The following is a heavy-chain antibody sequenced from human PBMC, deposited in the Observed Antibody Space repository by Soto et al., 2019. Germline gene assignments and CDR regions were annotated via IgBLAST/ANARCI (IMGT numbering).Heavy chain of an antibody. D-gene: IGHD3-9*01. V-gene: IGHV3-30*18. J-gene: IGHJ4*02. Sequence: GGSLRLSCAASGFTFSSYGMHWVRQAPGKGLEWVAVISYDGSNKYYADSVKGRFTISRDNSKNTLYLQMNSLRAEDTAVYYCAKDDDYDILTGYPHWGQGTLVTVSS. CDR3: AKDDDYDILTGYPH. CDR2: ISYDGSNK. CDR1: GFTFSSYG.